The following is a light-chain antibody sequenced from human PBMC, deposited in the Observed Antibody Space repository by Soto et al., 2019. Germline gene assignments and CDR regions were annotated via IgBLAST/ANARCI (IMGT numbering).Light chain of an antibody. V-gene: IGKV3-15*01. CDR1: QNIGTN. Sequence: EIVMTQSPATLSVSPGERATLSCRASQNIGTNLAWYQQKPGQAPRLLIYQASNRVTAVPARFSGSVSGTEFTLTSGTLQFEDLSVYFCQRYNTSRPNTYGQGTKL. J-gene: IGKJ2*01. CDR3: QRYNTSRPNT. CDR2: QAS.